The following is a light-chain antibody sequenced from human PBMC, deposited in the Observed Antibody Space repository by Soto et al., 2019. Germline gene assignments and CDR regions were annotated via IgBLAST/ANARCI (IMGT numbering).Light chain of an antibody. CDR1: QSISSY. CDR3: QQSYSTPPT. V-gene: IGKV1-39*01. J-gene: IGKJ2*01. Sequence: DIQMTQSPSSLSASVGDRVTITCRASQSISSYLNWYQQKPGKAPKLLIYAASSLQSGVPSRFSGSGSGTDFTLTISSLQPEDFACYYCQQSYSTPPTFGQGTKLEIK. CDR2: AAS.